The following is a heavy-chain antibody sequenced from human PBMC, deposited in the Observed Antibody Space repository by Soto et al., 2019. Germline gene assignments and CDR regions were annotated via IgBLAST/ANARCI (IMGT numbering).Heavy chain of an antibody. CDR2: ISYDGYLK. CDR3: AKDFKVSGSHYGTLNYYYGMDV. D-gene: IGHD3-10*01. Sequence: GGSLRLSXAASGFTFSTYGMQWVRQAPGKGLEWVAVISYDGYLKYYVDAVKGRFTVARDNSKNTLFLEMNSLRVEDTAVYFCAKDFKVSGSHYGTLNYYYGMDVWGQGTTVTVSS. CDR1: GFTFSTYG. V-gene: IGHV3-30*18. J-gene: IGHJ6*02.